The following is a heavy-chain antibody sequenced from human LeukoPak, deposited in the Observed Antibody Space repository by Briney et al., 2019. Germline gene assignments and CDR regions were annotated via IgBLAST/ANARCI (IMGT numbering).Heavy chain of an antibody. J-gene: IGHJ6*02. CDR2: ISGSGTST. Sequence: GGSLRLSCAASEFTFSSYAMSWVRQAPGKGLEWVSAISGSGTSTFYADSVKGRFTISRDNSKNTLYLQMNSLRDEDTAVYYFAKGGGCIVGGTCSLSYYYGMDVLGQGTTVTVSS. CDR1: EFTFSSYA. CDR3: AKGGGCIVGGTCSLSYYYGMDV. D-gene: IGHD1-26*01. V-gene: IGHV3-23*01.